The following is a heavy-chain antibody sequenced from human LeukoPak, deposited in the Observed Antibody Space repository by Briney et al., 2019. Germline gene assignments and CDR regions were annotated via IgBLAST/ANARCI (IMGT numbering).Heavy chain of an antibody. V-gene: IGHV4-4*07. J-gene: IGHJ4*02. CDR1: GGSISSYY. Sequence: SETLSLTCTVSGGSISSYYWSWIRQPAGKGLEWIGRIYTSGSTNYNPSLKSRVTISVDTSKNQFSLKLSSVTAADTAVYYCARGRRRIAAAGTPFDYWGQGTLVTVSS. CDR3: ARGRRRIAAAGTPFDY. CDR2: IYTSGST. D-gene: IGHD6-13*01.